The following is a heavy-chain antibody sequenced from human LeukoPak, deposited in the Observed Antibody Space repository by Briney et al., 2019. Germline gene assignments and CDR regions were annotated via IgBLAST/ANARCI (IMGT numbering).Heavy chain of an antibody. D-gene: IGHD5-12*01. Sequence: GGALRLSCAASGFTFSSSGMSWVRQAPGKRLEWVSAISASGGQTYYADSVKGHFTISRDNSKNTLYLEMSSLRAEDTAVYYCARDYSGWSLDPWGQGTLVTVSS. CDR1: GFTFSSSG. CDR2: ISASGGQT. CDR3: ARDYSGWSLDP. V-gene: IGHV3-23*01. J-gene: IGHJ5*02.